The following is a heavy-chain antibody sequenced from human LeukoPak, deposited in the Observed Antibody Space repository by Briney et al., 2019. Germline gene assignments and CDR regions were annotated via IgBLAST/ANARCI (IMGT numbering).Heavy chain of an antibody. CDR3: AREELRWPSPHAFDI. CDR2: IYTSGST. V-gene: IGHV4-4*08. Sequence: KTSETLSLTCTVSGGSISSYYWSWIRQPPGKGLEWIGYIYTSGSTNYNPSLKSRVTISVDTSKNQFSLKLSSVTAADTAVYYCAREELRWPSPHAFDIWGQGTMVTVSS. CDR1: GGSISSYY. J-gene: IGHJ3*02. D-gene: IGHD4-23*01.